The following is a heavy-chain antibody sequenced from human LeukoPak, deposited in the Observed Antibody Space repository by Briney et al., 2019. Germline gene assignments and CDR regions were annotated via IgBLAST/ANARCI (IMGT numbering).Heavy chain of an antibody. J-gene: IGHJ4*02. D-gene: IGHD1/OR15-1a*01. Sequence: PSETLSLTCTVSGVSISGFYWIWIRQSPGRGLEWMGSIFYRGSFSYGGTTFYNPSLQSRVTISVDTSKNAFSLRLRSVTAADTAVHYCARQISENKDYWGQGTLVTVSS. V-gene: IGHV4-59*08. CDR1: GVSISGFY. CDR2: IFYRGSFSYGGTT. CDR3: ARQISENKDY.